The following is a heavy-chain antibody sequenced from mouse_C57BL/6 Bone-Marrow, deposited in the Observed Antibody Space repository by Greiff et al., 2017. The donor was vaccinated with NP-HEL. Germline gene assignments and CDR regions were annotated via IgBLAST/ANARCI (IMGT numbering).Heavy chain of an antibody. V-gene: IGHV1-72*01. D-gene: IGHD1-1*01. J-gene: IGHJ2*01. CDR2: IDPNSGGT. Sequence: QVQLQQPGAELVKPGASVKLSCKASGYTFTSYLMHWVKQRPGRGLEWIGRIDPNSGGTKYNEKFKSKATLTVDKPSSTAYMQLHSLTSEDSAVDYCANYYNGSSSFDYWGQGTTLTVSS. CDR1: GYTFTSYL. CDR3: ANYYNGSSSFDY.